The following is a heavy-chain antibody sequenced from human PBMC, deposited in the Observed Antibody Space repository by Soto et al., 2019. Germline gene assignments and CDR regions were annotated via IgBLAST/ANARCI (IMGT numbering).Heavy chain of an antibody. CDR3: AKEIIVRGVPLDY. CDR1: GFTFSSYA. J-gene: IGHJ4*02. Sequence: EVQLLESGGGLVQPGGSLRLSCAASGFTFSSYAMSWVRHAPWKGLEWVSAISGSGGSTYYADSVKGRFTISRDNSKNTRYLQMNSLRAEDTAVYYCAKEIIVRGVPLDYRGQGTLVTVSS. D-gene: IGHD3-10*02. V-gene: IGHV3-23*01. CDR2: ISGSGGST.